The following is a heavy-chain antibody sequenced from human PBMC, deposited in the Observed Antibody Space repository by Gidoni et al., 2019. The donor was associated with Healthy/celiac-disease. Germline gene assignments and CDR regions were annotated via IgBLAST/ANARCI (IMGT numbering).Heavy chain of an antibody. CDR3: ASLGSSWEDY. V-gene: IGHV3-30-3*01. CDR1: GFTFSSYA. Sequence: QVQLVESGGGVVQPGRSLSLSCAASGFTFSSYAMHWVRQAPGKGLEWVAVISYDGSNKYYADSVKGRFTISRDNSKNTLYLQMNSLRAEDTAVYYCASLGSSWEDYWGQGTLVTVSS. CDR2: ISYDGSNK. D-gene: IGHD6-13*01. J-gene: IGHJ4*02.